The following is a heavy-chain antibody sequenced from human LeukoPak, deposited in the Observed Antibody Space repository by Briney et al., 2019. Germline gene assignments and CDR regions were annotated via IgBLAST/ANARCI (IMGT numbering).Heavy chain of an antibody. CDR3: ARDLRGPIVVPTPY. V-gene: IGHV3-66*01. D-gene: IGHD2-21*01. CDR2: IYSGGST. Sequence: GGSLRLSCAASGFTVSSNYVSWVRQAPGKGLEWVSVIYSGGSTYYADSVKGRFTISRDNSKNTLYLQMNSLRAEDTAVYYCARDLRGPIVVPTPYWGQGTLVTVSS. CDR1: GFTVSSNY. J-gene: IGHJ4*02.